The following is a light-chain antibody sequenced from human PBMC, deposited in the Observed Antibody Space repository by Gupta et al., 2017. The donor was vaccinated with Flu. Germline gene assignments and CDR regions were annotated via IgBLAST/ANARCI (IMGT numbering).Light chain of an antibody. CDR2: DAS. CDR3: QEQNNCSTRYT. V-gene: IGKV3-11*01. CDR1: QSVGSY. J-gene: IGKJ2*01. Sequence: EIVLTQSPATLSLSPGERATLSCRASQSVGSYLAWYQHKPGQSPRLLIHDASTRATGSPARFSGSGGGTDLTFTISSREPEDVEIDYCQEQNNCSTRYTFGQGTKLE.